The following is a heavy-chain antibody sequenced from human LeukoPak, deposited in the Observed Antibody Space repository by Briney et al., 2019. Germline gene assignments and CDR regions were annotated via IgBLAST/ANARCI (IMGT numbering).Heavy chain of an antibody. V-gene: IGHV3-23*01. J-gene: IGHJ4*02. Sequence: GGSLRLSCAASGFTFSSYAMSWVRQAPGKGLEWVSAISGSGGSTYYADSVKGRFTISRDNSKNTLYLQMNSLRAEDTAVYYCAKRVMVGRASRYDFWSGYSLDYWGQGTLVTVSS. CDR1: GFTFSSYA. CDR2: ISGSGGST. D-gene: IGHD3-3*01. CDR3: AKRVMVGRASRYDFWSGYSLDY.